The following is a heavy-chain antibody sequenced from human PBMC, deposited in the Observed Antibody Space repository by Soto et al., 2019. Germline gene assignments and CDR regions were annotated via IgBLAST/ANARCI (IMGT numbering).Heavy chain of an antibody. Sequence: EVQLLESGGGLVQPGGSLRLSCAASGFTFSSYAMSWVRQAPGKGLEWVSAISGSGGSTYYADSVKGRFTISRDNSKNTLYLQMDSLRAEDTAVYYCAEDIVATIGWFDPWGQGTLVTVSS. D-gene: IGHD5-12*01. V-gene: IGHV3-23*01. CDR1: GFTFSSYA. CDR3: AEDIVATIGWFDP. CDR2: ISGSGGST. J-gene: IGHJ5*02.